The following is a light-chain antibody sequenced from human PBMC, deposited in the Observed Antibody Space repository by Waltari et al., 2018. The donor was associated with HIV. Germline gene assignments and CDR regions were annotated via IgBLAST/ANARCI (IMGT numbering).Light chain of an antibody. J-gene: IGLJ1*01. V-gene: IGLV6-57*03. Sequence: FMLTQPRSVCESPGKTLAISCTRSGGSIVSNYVWWYQTRPGSAPTPVIYEDSQRPSGVPGRCSGWIDVSSNAASLTIAGLETEHEADYYCQSYGSSIRYVFGTKTTVAIL. CDR3: QSYGSSIRYV. CDR1: GGSIVSNY. CDR2: EDS.